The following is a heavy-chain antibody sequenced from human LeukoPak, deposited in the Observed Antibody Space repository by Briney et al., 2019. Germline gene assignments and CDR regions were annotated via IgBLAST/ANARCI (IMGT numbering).Heavy chain of an antibody. J-gene: IGHJ5*02. CDR2: ISSSSSYI. CDR1: GFTFSSYS. V-gene: IGHV3-21*01. D-gene: IGHD6-19*01. Sequence: GGSLRLSCAASGFTFSSYSMNWVRQAPGKGLEWVSSISSSSSYIYYADSVKGRFTISRDNAKNSLYLQMNSLRAEDTAVYYCARGGVAGSNWFDPWGQGTPVTVSS. CDR3: ARGGVAGSNWFDP.